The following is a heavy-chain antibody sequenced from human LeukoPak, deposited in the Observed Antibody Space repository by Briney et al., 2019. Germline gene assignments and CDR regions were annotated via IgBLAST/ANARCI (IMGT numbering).Heavy chain of an antibody. CDR1: GYTFTSHH. Sequence: ASVKVSCKASGYTFTSHHMHWVRQAPGQGLEWMGIINPSGGSTNYAQKFQGRVIMTRDMSTSTVYMELSSLRSEDTAVYYCARASPVAARFDPWGQGTLVTVSS. CDR3: ARASPVAARFDP. V-gene: IGHV1-46*01. J-gene: IGHJ5*02. CDR2: INPSGGST. D-gene: IGHD6-13*01.